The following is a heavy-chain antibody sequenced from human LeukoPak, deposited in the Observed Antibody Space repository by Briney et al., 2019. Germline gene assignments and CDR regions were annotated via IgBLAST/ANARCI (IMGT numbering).Heavy chain of an antibody. CDR1: GGSISSFY. J-gene: IGHJ4*02. CDR2: IYYSGST. Sequence: PSETLSLTCTVSGGSISSFYWSWIRQPPGKGLEWIGYIYYSGSTNYNPSLKSRVTISVDTSKNQFSLKLSSVTAADTAVYYCAREGGSYFDYWGQGTLVTVSS. D-gene: IGHD1-26*01. CDR3: AREGGSYFDY. V-gene: IGHV4-59*01.